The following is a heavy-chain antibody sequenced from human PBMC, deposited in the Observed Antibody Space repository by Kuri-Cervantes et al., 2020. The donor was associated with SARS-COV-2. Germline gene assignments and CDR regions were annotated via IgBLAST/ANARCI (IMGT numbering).Heavy chain of an antibody. V-gene: IGHV1-3*01. Sequence: ASVKVSCKASGYTFTSYGLHWVRQAPGQRLEWMGWISAGNDDTKYSQKLQGRVTITRDTSASTAYMELSSLRSEDTAVYYCARDRVVPAATTKNYYYYGMDVWGQGTTVTVSS. D-gene: IGHD2-2*01. J-gene: IGHJ6*02. CDR1: GYTFTSYG. CDR3: ARDRVVPAATTKNYYYYGMDV. CDR2: ISAGNDDT.